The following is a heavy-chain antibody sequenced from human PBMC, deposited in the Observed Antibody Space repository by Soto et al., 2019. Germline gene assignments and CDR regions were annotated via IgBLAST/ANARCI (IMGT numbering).Heavy chain of an antibody. CDR1: GFTFSNYW. CDR3: ARVEGEYYGSGSYGFDY. CDR2: IKQDGSEK. D-gene: IGHD3-10*01. V-gene: IGHV3-7*01. J-gene: IGHJ4*02. Sequence: EVQLVESGGGLVQPGGSLSLSCAASGFTFSNYWMTWVRQAPGKGLEWVANIKQDGSEKYYVDSVKGRSTISRDNAKNSVYLHMDSLRVEDTAVYYCARVEGEYYGSGSYGFDYWGQGSLVTVSS.